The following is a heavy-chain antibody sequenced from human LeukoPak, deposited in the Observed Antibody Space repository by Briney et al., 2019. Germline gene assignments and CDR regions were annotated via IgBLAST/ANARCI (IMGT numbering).Heavy chain of an antibody. CDR3: AKPGFSYCSSTSCQHFDY. Sequence: GGSLRLSCAASGFTFSSYAMSWVRQAPGKGLEWVSAISGSGGSTYYADSVKGRFTISRDNSKNTLYLQMNSPRAEDTAVYYCAKPGFSYCSSTSCQHFDYWGQGTLVTVSS. CDR2: ISGSGGST. V-gene: IGHV3-23*01. CDR1: GFTFSSYA. D-gene: IGHD2-2*01. J-gene: IGHJ4*02.